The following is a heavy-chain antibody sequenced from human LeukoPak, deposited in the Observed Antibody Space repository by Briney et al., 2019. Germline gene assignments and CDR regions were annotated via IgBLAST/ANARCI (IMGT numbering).Heavy chain of an antibody. CDR3: AAAVAAAPGAY. CDR2: ISSSSSYI. J-gene: IGHJ4*02. V-gene: IGHV3-21*01. CDR1: GFTFSSYS. Sequence: GGSLRLSCAASGFTFSSYSMNWVRQAPGKGLEWVSSISSSSSYIYYADSVKGRFTISRDNAKNSLYLQMNSLRAEDTAVYYCAAAVAAAPGAYWGQGTLVTVSP. D-gene: IGHD6-13*01.